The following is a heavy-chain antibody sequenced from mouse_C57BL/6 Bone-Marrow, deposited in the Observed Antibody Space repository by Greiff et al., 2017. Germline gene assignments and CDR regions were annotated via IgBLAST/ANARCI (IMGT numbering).Heavy chain of an antibody. CDR1: GFNIKDDY. D-gene: IGHD1-1*01. V-gene: IGHV14-4*01. CDR3: TRITTVVAGYIDV. Sequence: EVKLQESGAELVRPGASVKLSCTASGFNIKDDYMHWVKQRPEQGLEWIGWIDPESGDTEYASQFQGKATIPAAPSSNTAYLQLRSLTSDATAVFDCTRITTVVAGYIDVWGTGTTVTVSS. J-gene: IGHJ1*03. CDR2: IDPESGDT.